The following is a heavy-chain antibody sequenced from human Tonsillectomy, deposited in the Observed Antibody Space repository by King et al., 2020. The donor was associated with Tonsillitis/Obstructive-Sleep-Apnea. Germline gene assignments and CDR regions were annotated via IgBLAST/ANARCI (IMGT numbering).Heavy chain of an antibody. J-gene: IGHJ6*03. D-gene: IGHD1-26*01. CDR2: IRGGGGRA. CDR3: AKPYTTYYDHYMDV. V-gene: IGHV3-23*04. Sequence: VQLVESGGGLVQPGGSLRLSCAVSGFSFSSYAMNWVRQAPGKGLEWVPGIRGGGGRANYADSVKGRFTISRDNSKNTLYLQMNRLRAEDTAVYYCAKPYTTYYDHYMDVWGKGTTVTVSS. CDR1: GFSFSSYA.